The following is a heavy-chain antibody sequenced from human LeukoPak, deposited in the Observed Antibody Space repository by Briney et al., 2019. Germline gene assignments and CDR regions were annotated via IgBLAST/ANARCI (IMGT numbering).Heavy chain of an antibody. D-gene: IGHD6-6*01. V-gene: IGHV1-69*13. CDR3: AREVGDYSSSSSGYFDY. J-gene: IGHJ4*02. Sequence: ASVKVSCKASGGAFSSYAISWVRQAPGQGLEWMGGIIPIFGTANYAKKFQGRVTITADESTSTAYMELSSLRSEDTAVYYCAREVGDYSSSSSGYFDYWGQGTLVTVSS. CDR1: GGAFSSYA. CDR2: IIPIFGTA.